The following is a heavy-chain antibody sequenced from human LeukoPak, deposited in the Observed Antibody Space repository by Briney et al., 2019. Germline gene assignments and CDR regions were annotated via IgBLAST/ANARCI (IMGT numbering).Heavy chain of an antibody. CDR2: ISYDGSNK. CDR1: GFTFSSYG. CDR3: ARRAGGYSHPYDY. D-gene: IGHD4-23*01. V-gene: IGHV3-30*03. Sequence: GGSLRLSCEASGFTFSSYGMHWVRQAPGKGLEWVAVISYDGSNKYYADSVKGRFTISRDNSKNTLYLQMNSLRAEDTAVYYCARRAGGYSHPYDYWGQGILVTVSS. J-gene: IGHJ4*02.